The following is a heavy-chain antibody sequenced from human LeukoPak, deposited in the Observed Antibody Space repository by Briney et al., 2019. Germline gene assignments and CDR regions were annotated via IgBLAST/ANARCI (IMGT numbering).Heavy chain of an antibody. Sequence: GGSLRLSCAASGFTFSSYGMHWVRPAPGKGLEWVAFIRYDGSNKYYADSVKGRFTISRDNSKNTLYLQMNSLRAEDTAVYYCAKHKYSSSPAWFDPWGQGTLVTVSS. D-gene: IGHD6-6*01. V-gene: IGHV3-30*02. J-gene: IGHJ5*02. CDR3: AKHKYSSSPAWFDP. CDR1: GFTFSSYG. CDR2: IRYDGSNK.